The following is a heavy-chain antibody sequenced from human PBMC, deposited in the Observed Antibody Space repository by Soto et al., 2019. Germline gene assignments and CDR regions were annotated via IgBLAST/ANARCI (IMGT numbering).Heavy chain of an antibody. D-gene: IGHD1-26*01. CDR1: GLTFSSYS. V-gene: IGHV3-48*02. CDR3: VRDRDLYRDMVHADL. J-gene: IGHJ4*01. Sequence: GGPQRLPCAASGLTFSSYSMNWVRQDPGKGLEWLAYITIRTGNILYADSVRGRFTIYADNAENSVFLQMNSLRDEDTAVYFCVRDRDLYRDMVHADLWGQGTLVTVSS. CDR2: ITIRTGNI.